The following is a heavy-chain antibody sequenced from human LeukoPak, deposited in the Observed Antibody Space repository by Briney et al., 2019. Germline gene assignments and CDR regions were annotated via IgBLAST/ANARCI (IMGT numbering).Heavy chain of an antibody. CDR1: GFTVSTNY. V-gene: IGHV3-53*01. D-gene: IGHD4-11*01. CDR2: IYSGGST. J-gene: IGHJ4*02. Sequence: GSLRLSCAASGFTVSTNYMSWVRQAPGKGLEWVSVIYSGGSTNYADSVKGRFTISRDNSKNTLYLQMNSLRAEDTAVYYCARELQYHYYENWGQGTLVTVSS. CDR3: ARELQYHYYEN.